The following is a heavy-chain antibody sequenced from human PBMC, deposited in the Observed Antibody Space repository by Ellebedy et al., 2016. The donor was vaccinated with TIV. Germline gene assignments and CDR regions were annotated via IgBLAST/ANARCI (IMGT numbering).Heavy chain of an antibody. D-gene: IGHD1-26*01. CDR2: IYYSGST. CDR1: GGSISSSSYY. J-gene: IGHJ4*02. V-gene: IGHV4-39*07. CDR3: ARGLGMGAVDY. Sequence: SETLSLTCTVSGGSISSSSYYWGWIRQPPGKGLEWIGSIYYSGSTYYNPSLKSRVTISVDTSKNQFSLKLSSVTAADTAVYYCARGLGMGAVDYWGQGTLVTVSS.